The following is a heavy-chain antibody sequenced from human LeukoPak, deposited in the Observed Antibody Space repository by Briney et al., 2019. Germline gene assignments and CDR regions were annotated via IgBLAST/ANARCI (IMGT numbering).Heavy chain of an antibody. CDR3: AREYSGSYYGTSAFDI. CDR1: GFTFSSYS. Sequence: PGGSLRLSCAASGFTFSSYSMNWVRQAPGKGLEWVSYISSSSSTIYYADSVKGRFTISRDNAKNSLYLQMNSLRAEDTAVYYCAREYSGSYYGTSAFDIWGQGTMVTVSS. D-gene: IGHD1-26*01. V-gene: IGHV3-48*01. CDR2: ISSSSSTI. J-gene: IGHJ3*02.